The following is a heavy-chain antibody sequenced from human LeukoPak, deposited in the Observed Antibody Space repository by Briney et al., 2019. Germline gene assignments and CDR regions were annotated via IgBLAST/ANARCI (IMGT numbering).Heavy chain of an antibody. J-gene: IGHJ2*01. CDR1: GGSIRSYY. Sequence: SETLSLTCTVSGGSIRSYYWSWIRQPPGKGLEWIGYIYHSGSANYNPSLKSRATISVDTSKKQFSLKLSSVTAADTAVYYCARQDTAMVRGIHWYFDLWGRGTLVTVSS. D-gene: IGHD5-18*01. CDR2: IYHSGSA. V-gene: IGHV4-59*08. CDR3: ARQDTAMVRGIHWYFDL.